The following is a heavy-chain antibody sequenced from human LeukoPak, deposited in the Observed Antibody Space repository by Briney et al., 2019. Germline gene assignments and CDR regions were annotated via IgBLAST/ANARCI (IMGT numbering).Heavy chain of an antibody. CDR1: GFTFSSYA. V-gene: IGHV3-23*01. Sequence: GGSLRLSCAASGFTFSSYAMSWVRQAPGNGLEWVSAISRRGGSTNYADSVKGRFTISRDNSKNTLYLQMNSLRAEDTAVYYCAKVGVAVAGGGYYFDYWGQGTLVTVSS. J-gene: IGHJ4*02. CDR2: ISRRGGST. CDR3: AKVGVAVAGGGYYFDY. D-gene: IGHD6-19*01.